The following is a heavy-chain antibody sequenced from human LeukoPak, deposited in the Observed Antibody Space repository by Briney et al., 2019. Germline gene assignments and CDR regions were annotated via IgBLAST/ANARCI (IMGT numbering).Heavy chain of an antibody. CDR1: GFTFSSYW. CDR2: INSDGSST. V-gene: IGHV3-74*01. J-gene: IGHJ4*02. D-gene: IGHD6-19*01. Sequence: GGSLRLSCAASGFTFSSYWMHWVRQAPGKGLVWVSRINSDGSSTSYADSVKGRFTISRDNSKNTLYLQMNSLRAEDTAVYYCAREGSSGWYEMVYWGQGTLVTVSS. CDR3: AREGSSGWYEMVY.